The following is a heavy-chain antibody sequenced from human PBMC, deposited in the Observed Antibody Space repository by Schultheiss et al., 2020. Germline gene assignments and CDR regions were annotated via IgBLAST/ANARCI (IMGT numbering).Heavy chain of an antibody. D-gene: IGHD1-26*01. V-gene: IGHV3-30*02. CDR3: ARGSSSEGASPFDY. J-gene: IGHJ4*02. CDR1: GFTFSDYG. CDR2: IWHDGSNK. Sequence: GGSLRLSCAASGFTFSDYGMHWVRQAPGKGLEWVAFIWHDGSNKYYADSVKGRFAISRHNSKNTLYLQMNSLRAEDTAVYYCARGSSSEGASPFDYWGQGTLVTVSS.